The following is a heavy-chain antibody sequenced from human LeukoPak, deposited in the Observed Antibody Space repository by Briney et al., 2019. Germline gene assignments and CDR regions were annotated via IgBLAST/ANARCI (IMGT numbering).Heavy chain of an antibody. D-gene: IGHD1-26*01. CDR1: GYSISSGYY. CDR3: PIGYSGSMIVDY. V-gene: IGHV4-38-2*01. CDR2: IYHSGST. J-gene: IGHJ4*02. Sequence: SETLSLTCAVSGYSISSGYYWCWIRQPPGKGLEWIGSIYHSGSTYYNPSLKSRVTISVDTSKNQFSLKLSSVTAAVTTVYYCPIGYSGSMIVDYWGQGTLVTVSS.